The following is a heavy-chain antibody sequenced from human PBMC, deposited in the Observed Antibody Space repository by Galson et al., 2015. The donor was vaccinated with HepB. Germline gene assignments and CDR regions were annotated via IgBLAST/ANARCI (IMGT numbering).Heavy chain of an antibody. Sequence: CAISGDSVSSNRAAWNWIRQSPSRGLEWLGRTYYRSKWCNDYAVSVESRLTINPDTSKNQFSLQLNSVTPEDTAVYYCARESDKNDSGWINRYLDYWGQGTLVTVSS. CDR2: TYYRSKWCN. J-gene: IGHJ4*02. D-gene: IGHD6-19*01. CDR1: GDSVSSNRAA. CDR3: ARESDKNDSGWINRYLDY. V-gene: IGHV6-1*01.